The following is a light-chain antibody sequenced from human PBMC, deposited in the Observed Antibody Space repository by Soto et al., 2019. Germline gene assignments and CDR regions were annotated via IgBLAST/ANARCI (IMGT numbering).Light chain of an antibody. Sequence: QLVLTQSPSASASLGASVKLTCTLSSGHSSYAIAWHQQQPEKGPRYLMTLNSDGSHTKGDGIPDRFSASSSGAERHLTVSSLQSEDEADYYCQTWGTGIQVFGGGTKLTVL. CDR3: QTWGTGIQV. V-gene: IGLV4-69*01. CDR2: LNSDGSH. CDR1: SGHSSYA. J-gene: IGLJ3*02.